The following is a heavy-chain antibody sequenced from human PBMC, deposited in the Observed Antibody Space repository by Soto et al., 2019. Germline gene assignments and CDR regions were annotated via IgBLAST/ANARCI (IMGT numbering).Heavy chain of an antibody. CDR1: GGSISSGGYY. D-gene: IGHD2-15*01. J-gene: IGHJ3*02. CDR3: ARLGGAPATASDI. CDR2: IYYSGST. V-gene: IGHV4-30-4*08. Sequence: PSETLSLTCTVSGGSISSGGYYWSWIRQHPGKGLEWIGYIYYSGSTYYNPSLKSRVTISVDTSKNQFSLKLSSVTAADTAVYYCARLGGAPATASDIWGQGTMVTVSS.